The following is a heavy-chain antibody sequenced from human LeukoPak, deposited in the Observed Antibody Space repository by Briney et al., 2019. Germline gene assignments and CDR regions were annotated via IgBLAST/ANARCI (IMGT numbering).Heavy chain of an antibody. J-gene: IGHJ4*02. CDR1: GFTFISYT. V-gene: IGHV3-21*04. CDR2: ISSSSSYI. D-gene: IGHD6-13*01. CDR3: AREEQQLVYFNY. Sequence: GGSLRLSCAASGFTFISYTMNWVRQAPGMGLEWVSSISSSSSYIYYADSVKGRFTVSRDNAKNSLYLQMNSLRAEDTAVYYCAREEQQLVYFNYWGQGTLVTVSS.